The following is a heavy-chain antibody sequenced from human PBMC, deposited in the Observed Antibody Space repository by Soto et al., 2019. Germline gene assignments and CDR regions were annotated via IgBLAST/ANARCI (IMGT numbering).Heavy chain of an antibody. V-gene: IGHV4-39*01. Sequence: ASETLSLTCTVSGGSIISSSYYFVCIRQPPWNGLELIGSIYYSGSTYYNPSLKSRVTISVDTSKNQFSLKLSSVTAADTAVYYCARHPHGYYDFWSGHYKDYYYGMDVWGQGTTVTVSS. CDR2: IYYSGST. D-gene: IGHD3-3*01. CDR3: ARHPHGYYDFWSGHYKDYYYGMDV. J-gene: IGHJ6*02. CDR1: GGSIISSSYY.